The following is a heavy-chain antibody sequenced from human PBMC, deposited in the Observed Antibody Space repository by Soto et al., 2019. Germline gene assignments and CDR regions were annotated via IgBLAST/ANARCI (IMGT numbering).Heavy chain of an antibody. J-gene: IGHJ3*02. V-gene: IGHV1-69*01. CDR2: IIPICGTA. D-gene: IGHD6-19*01. CDR1: GGTFSSYA. CDR3: ARDQYGIAVAEGAFDI. Sequence: QVQLVQSGAEVKKPGSSVKVSCKASGGTFSSYAISWVRQAPGQGLEWMGGIIPICGTANYAQKFQGRVTITADESTSTAYMELSSLRSEDTAVYYCARDQYGIAVAEGAFDIWGQGTMVTVSS.